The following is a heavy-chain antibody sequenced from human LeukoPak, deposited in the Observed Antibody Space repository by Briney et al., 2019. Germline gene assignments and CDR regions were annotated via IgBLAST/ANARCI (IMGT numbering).Heavy chain of an antibody. Sequence: GGSLRLSCAASAFSLNAYNMNWVRQAPGKGLEWVSSISYTGTYIYYADSVKGRFTISRDNAKNTLYLQMNSLRAEDTAVYYCARGGYHAYYLDYWGQGSLVTVSS. CDR2: ISYTGTYI. CDR3: ARGGYHAYYLDY. CDR1: AFSLNAYN. D-gene: IGHD5-18*01. V-gene: IGHV3-21*01. J-gene: IGHJ4*02.